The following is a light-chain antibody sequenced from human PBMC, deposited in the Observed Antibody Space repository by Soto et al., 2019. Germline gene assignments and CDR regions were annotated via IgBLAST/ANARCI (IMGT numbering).Light chain of an antibody. CDR2: GTS. CDR3: QQYGNSPIT. J-gene: IGKJ5*01. V-gene: IGKV3-20*01. Sequence: EVVLTQSPGTLSLSRGERATLSCRASERIYSAYLGWYQQKPGQAPRLLIYGTSSRATGIPDRFSGSGSGTEFTLTIRRLEPEDFAVYYCQQYGNSPITFGQGTRLEIK. CDR1: ERIYSAY.